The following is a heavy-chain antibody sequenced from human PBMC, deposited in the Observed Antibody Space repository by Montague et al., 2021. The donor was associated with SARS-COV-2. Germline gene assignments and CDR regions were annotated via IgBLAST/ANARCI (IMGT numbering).Heavy chain of an antibody. Sequence: SLRLSCAASGFTFSSYDMHWVRQVTGEGLEWVSAINIVGDTYYSASVKGRFTISRENAKNSLYLQMNSLRAADTAVYYCLREPGYRGNDFYGMDVWGQGTTVTVSS. D-gene: IGHD5-12*01. CDR3: LREPGYRGNDFYGMDV. V-gene: IGHV3-13*01. CDR1: GFTFSSYD. CDR2: INIVGDT. J-gene: IGHJ6*02.